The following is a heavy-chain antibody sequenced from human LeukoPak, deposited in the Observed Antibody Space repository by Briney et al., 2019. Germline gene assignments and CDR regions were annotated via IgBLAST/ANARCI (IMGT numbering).Heavy chain of an antibody. CDR1: GFALSDSW. CDR2: IYSGGST. Sequence: GGSLRLSCVASGFALSDSWMHWVRQAPGKGLVWVSVIYSGGSTYYADSVKGRFTISRDNSKNTLYLQMNSLRIEDTAVYYCTKDRSYGRSYFDYWGQGTLVTVAS. D-gene: IGHD5-18*01. J-gene: IGHJ4*02. V-gene: IGHV3-66*02. CDR3: TKDRSYGRSYFDY.